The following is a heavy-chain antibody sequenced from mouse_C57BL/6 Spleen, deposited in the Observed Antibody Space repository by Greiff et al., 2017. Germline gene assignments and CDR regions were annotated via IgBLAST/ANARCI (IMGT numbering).Heavy chain of an antibody. V-gene: IGHV1-55*01. J-gene: IGHJ3*01. CDR1: GYTFTSYW. CDR2: IYPGSGST. CDR3: AREGYDYEGFAY. D-gene: IGHD2-4*01. Sequence: QVQLKQPGAELVKPGASVKMSCKASGYTFTSYWITWVKQRPGQGLEGIGDIYPGSGSTNYNEKFKSKATLTVDTSSSTAYMQLRSLTSEDSAVYYCAREGYDYEGFAYWGQGTLVTVSA.